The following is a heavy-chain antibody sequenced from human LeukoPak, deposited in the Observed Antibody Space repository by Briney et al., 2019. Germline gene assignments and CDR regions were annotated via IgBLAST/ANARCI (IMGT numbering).Heavy chain of an antibody. CDR1: GGSFSGYY. J-gene: IGHJ5*02. Sequence: SETLSLTCAVYGGSFSGYYWSWIRQPPGKGLEWSGEINHSGSTNYNPSLKSRVTISVDTSKNQFSLKLSSVTAADTAVYYCAREEENWFDPWGQGTLVTVSS. V-gene: IGHV4-34*01. CDR3: AREEENWFDP. CDR2: INHSGST.